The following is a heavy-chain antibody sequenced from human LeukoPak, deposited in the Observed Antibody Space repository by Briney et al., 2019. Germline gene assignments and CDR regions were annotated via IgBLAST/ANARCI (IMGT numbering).Heavy chain of an antibody. J-gene: IGHJ4*02. Sequence: ASVKVSYKASGGTFSNYAISWVRQAPGQGLEWMGGIIPIFGTANYAQKFQGRVTITADKSTSTAYMELSSLRSEDTAVYYCARGVKIFDYWGQGTLVTVSS. V-gene: IGHV1-69*06. CDR3: ARGVKIFDY. D-gene: IGHD3-22*01. CDR2: IIPIFGTA. CDR1: GGTFSNYA.